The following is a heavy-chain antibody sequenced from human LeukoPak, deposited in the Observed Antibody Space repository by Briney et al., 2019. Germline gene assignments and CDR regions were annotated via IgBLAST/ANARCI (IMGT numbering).Heavy chain of an antibody. CDR3: AKDGEMATIKPCYFDY. J-gene: IGHJ4*02. D-gene: IGHD5-24*01. CDR1: GFTFSSYA. CDR2: ISGSGGST. V-gene: IGHV3-23*01. Sequence: GGSLRLSCAASGFTFSSYAMSWVRRAPGKGLEWVSAISGSGGSTYYADSVKGRFTISRDNSKNTLYLQMNSLRAEDTAVYYCAKDGEMATIKPCYFDYWGQGTLVTVSS.